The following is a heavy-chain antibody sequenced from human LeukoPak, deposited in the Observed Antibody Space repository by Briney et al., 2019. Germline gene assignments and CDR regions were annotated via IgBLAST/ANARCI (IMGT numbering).Heavy chain of an antibody. CDR2: ISAYNGNT. Sequence: GASVKVSCMASGYTFTSYGISWVRQAPGQGLEWMGWISAYNGNTNYAQKLQGRVTMTTDTSTSTAYMELRSLRSDDTAVYYCARDLRYFDWLLRTVFDYWGQGTLVTVSS. J-gene: IGHJ4*02. V-gene: IGHV1-18*04. CDR1: GYTFTSYG. D-gene: IGHD3-9*01. CDR3: ARDLRYFDWLLRTVFDY.